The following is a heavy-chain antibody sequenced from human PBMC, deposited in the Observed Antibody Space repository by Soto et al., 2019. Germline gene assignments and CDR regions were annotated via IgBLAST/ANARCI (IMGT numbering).Heavy chain of an antibody. Sequence: SVKVSCKASGGTFSSYAISWVRQAPGQGLEWMGWIIPIFGTANYAQKFQGRVTITADESTSTAYMELSSLRSEDTAVYYCARDWGYYDFWSGYSKKNGYYYYYGMDVWGQGTTVTVSS. CDR3: ARDWGYYDFWSGYSKKNGYYYYYGMDV. D-gene: IGHD3-3*01. V-gene: IGHV1-69*13. CDR1: GGTFSSYA. CDR2: IIPIFGTA. J-gene: IGHJ6*02.